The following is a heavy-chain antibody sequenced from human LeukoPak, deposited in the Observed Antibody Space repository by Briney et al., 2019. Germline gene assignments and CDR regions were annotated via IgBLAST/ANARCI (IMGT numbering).Heavy chain of an antibody. CDR3: ARLRRQHCTNGVCYTGGNWFDP. CDR2: IIPIFGTA. V-gene: IGHV1-69*13. Sequence: SVKVSCKASGGTFSSYAISWVRQAPGQGLEWMGGIIPIFGTANYAQKFQGRVTITADESTSTAYMELSSLRSEDTAVYYCARLRRQHCTNGVCYTGGNWFDPWGQGTLVTVSS. J-gene: IGHJ5*02. CDR1: GGTFSSYA. D-gene: IGHD2-8*01.